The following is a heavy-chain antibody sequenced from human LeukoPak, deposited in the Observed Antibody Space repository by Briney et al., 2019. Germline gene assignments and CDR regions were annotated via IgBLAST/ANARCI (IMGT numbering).Heavy chain of an antibody. Sequence: GGSLRLSCAASGFTFDDYAMHWVRQAPGKGLEWVSLISGDGGSTYYADSVRGRFTISRDNAKNSLYLQMNSLRAEDTAVYYCARPTTSKSRYSSGDYWGQGTLVTVSS. CDR3: ARPTTSKSRYSSGDY. J-gene: IGHJ4*02. CDR1: GFTFDDYA. V-gene: IGHV3-43*02. D-gene: IGHD5-18*01. CDR2: ISGDGGST.